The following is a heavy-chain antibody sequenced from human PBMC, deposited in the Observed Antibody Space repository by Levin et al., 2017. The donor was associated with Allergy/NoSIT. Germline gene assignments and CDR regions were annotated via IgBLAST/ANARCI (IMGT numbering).Heavy chain of an antibody. J-gene: IGHJ2*01. CDR1: GFTFSSYA. D-gene: IGHD6-19*01. CDR2: ISGSGGST. V-gene: IGHV3-23*01. Sequence: GESLKISCAASGFTFSSYAMSWVRQAPGEGLEWVSAISGSGGSTYYVDSVKGRFTISRDNSKNTLYLQMNSLRAEDTAVYYCAKETGSGWYFDLWGRGTLVTVSS. CDR3: AKETGSGWYFDL.